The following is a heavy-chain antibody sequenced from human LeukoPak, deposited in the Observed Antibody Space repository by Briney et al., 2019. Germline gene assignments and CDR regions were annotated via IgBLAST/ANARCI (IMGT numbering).Heavy chain of an antibody. D-gene: IGHD2-2*01. J-gene: IGHJ6*02. CDR3: ARSIVVVPAAMNSPDYYYYGMDV. Sequence: SVKVSCKASGGTFSSYAISWVRQAPGQGLEWMGRIIPILGIANYAQKFQGRVTITADKSTSTACMELSSLRSEDTAVYYCARSIVVVPAAMNSPDYYYYGMDVWGQGTTVTVSS. V-gene: IGHV1-69*04. CDR1: GGTFSSYA. CDR2: IIPILGIA.